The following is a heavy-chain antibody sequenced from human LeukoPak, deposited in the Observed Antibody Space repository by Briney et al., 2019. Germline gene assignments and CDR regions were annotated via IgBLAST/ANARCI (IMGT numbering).Heavy chain of an antibody. D-gene: IGHD3-10*01. CDR3: AREIRKGGYYYGSGSYHNWFDP. J-gene: IGHJ5*02. CDR1: GGSISSYY. Sequence: SETLSLTCTVSGGSISSYYWSWIRQPAGKGLEWIGRIYTSGSTNYNPSLKSRVTMSVDTSKNQFSLKLSSVTAADTAVHYCAREIRKGGYYYGSGSYHNWFDPWGQGTLVTVSS. V-gene: IGHV4-4*07. CDR2: IYTSGST.